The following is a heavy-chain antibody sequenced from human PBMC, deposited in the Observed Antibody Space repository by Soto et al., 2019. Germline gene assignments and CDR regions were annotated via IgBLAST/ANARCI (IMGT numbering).Heavy chain of an antibody. J-gene: IGHJ5*02. D-gene: IGHD3-10*01. V-gene: IGHV1-69*13. CDR2: IIPIFGTA. Sequence: SVKVSCKASGGTFSSYAISWVRQAPGQGLEWMGGIIPIFGTANYAQKFQGRVTITADESTSTAYMELSSLRSEDTAVYYCASCGAPGYNWFDPWGQGTLVTVSS. CDR3: ASCGAPGYNWFDP. CDR1: GGTFSSYA.